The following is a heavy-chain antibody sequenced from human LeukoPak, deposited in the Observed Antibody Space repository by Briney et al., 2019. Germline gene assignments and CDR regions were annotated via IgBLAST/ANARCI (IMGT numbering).Heavy chain of an antibody. J-gene: IGHJ4*02. D-gene: IGHD2-8*01. CDR1: GASISGYY. Sequence: SETLSLTCTVSGASISGYYWSWIRHPPGKGLEWIGYMHSTGSTNQNPTLKSRVTMSVDASKNQLSLKLTSVTAADTAVYYCARYHCPTDICDGFDYWGLGTLVTVST. V-gene: IGHV4-59*01. CDR3: ARYHCPTDICDGFDY. CDR2: MHSTGST.